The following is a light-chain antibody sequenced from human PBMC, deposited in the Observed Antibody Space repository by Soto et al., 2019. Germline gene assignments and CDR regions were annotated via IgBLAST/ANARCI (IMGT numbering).Light chain of an antibody. Sequence: DFQMTQSPSSLSASVGDRVTITCRASQGISRYLAWYQQKPGKVPKLLISAASTLQSGAPSRFSGSGSGTDFTLTISSLQPEDVATYYCQRYNRAPRTFGQGTKVELK. CDR1: QGISRY. V-gene: IGKV1-27*01. CDR2: AAS. J-gene: IGKJ1*01. CDR3: QRYNRAPRT.